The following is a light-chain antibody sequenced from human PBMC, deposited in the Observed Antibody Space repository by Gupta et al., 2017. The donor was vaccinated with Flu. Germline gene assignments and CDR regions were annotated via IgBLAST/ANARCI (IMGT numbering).Light chain of an antibody. V-gene: IGLV1-44*01. J-gene: IGLJ3*02. Sequence: QSVLTQPPSASGTPGQRVTISSFGSSSNIGSKSVHWYQQLPGTAPKLLVYSNNQRPSGVPDRFSGSKSGNSATLTISGVQSEDEADYYCAAWDDSQNGPVFGGGTKLTVL. CDR3: AAWDDSQNGPV. CDR1: SSNIGSKS. CDR2: SNN.